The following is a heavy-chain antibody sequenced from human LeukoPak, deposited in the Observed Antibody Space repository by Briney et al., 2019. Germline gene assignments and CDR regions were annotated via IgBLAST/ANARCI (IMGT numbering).Heavy chain of an antibody. D-gene: IGHD1-26*01. CDR3: ARRKLSGSYFDY. CDR1: GGSISGSSYY. CDR2: IYYSGST. V-gene: IGHV4-39*01. Sequence: PSETLSLTCTVSGGSISGSSYYWGWIRQPPGKGLEWIGSIYYSGSTYYNPSLKSRVTISVDTSKNQFSLKLSSVTAADTAVYYCARRKLSGSYFDYWGQGTLVTVSS. J-gene: IGHJ4*02.